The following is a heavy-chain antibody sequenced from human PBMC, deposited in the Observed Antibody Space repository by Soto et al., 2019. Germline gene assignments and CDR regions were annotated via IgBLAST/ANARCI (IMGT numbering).Heavy chain of an antibody. Sequence: PGGFMRLSCNVSGFSIGNYLMTWVRQDPGKGLEWVSSISGNGFDTYYADSVKGRFTTSRDNSKNTLYLQMNSLRAEDTAVYYCAKVRYNCNDDLFDYWGQGTLVTVSS. D-gene: IGHD1-1*01. CDR3: AKVRYNCNDDLFDY. CDR1: GFSIGNYL. CDR2: ISGNGFDT. J-gene: IGHJ4*02. V-gene: IGHV3-23*01.